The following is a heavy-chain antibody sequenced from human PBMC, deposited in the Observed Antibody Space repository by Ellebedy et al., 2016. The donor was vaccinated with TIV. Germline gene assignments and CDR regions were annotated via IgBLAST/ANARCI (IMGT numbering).Heavy chain of an antibody. Sequence: GGSLRLSXAASGFTFRNYWMNWVRQAPGKGLEWVANIKQDGSEKKYVDSVKGRFTISRDNAKNSLYLQMNSLRAEDTAVYYCARTTMLRGVIISPIILFDYWGQGTLVTVSS. D-gene: IGHD3-10*01. CDR1: GFTFRNYW. J-gene: IGHJ4*02. V-gene: IGHV3-7*01. CDR3: ARTTMLRGVIISPIILFDY. CDR2: IKQDGSEK.